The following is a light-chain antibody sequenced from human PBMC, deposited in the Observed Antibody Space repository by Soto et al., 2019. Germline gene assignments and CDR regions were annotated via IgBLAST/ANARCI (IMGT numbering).Light chain of an antibody. CDR3: QQYGSSLFT. V-gene: IGKV3-20*01. Sequence: EIVLTQSPGTLSLSPGERATLSCRASQSVSSNNLAWYQQRPGQAPRVVIYGASTRATGIPERFSGSGSGTDFTLTISRLEPEDFAVYYCQQYGSSLFTFGPGTKVDFK. J-gene: IGKJ3*01. CDR1: QSVSSNN. CDR2: GAS.